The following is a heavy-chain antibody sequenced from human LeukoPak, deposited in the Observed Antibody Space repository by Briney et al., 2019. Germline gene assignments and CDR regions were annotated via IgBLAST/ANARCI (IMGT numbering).Heavy chain of an antibody. D-gene: IGHD2-21*01. CDR1: GYSFSSGYY. CDR3: ARQYCARCYHYYHYYMDV. J-gene: IGHJ6*03. Sequence: SETLSLTCAVSGYSFSSGYYWGWIRQPPGKGLEWIGSISYSGSTYYNPSLKSRVTISVDTSKNQFSLKLTSVTAADTAVYHCARQYCARCYHYYHYYMDVWGKGTTVTVSS. V-gene: IGHV4-38-2*01. CDR2: ISYSGST.